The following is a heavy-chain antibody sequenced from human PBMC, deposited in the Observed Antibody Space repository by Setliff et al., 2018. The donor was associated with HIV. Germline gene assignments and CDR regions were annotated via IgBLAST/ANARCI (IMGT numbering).Heavy chain of an antibody. CDR3: ARVMALDCGGDCYSFDY. Sequence: SETLSLTCTVSGGSISSGSYYWSWIRQPAGKGLEWIGRIYTSGSTNYNPSLKSRVTISVNTSKNQFSLKLSSVTAADTAVYYCARVMALDCGGDCYSFDYWGQGTLVTVSS. J-gene: IGHJ4*02. V-gene: IGHV4-61*02. CDR2: IYTSGST. D-gene: IGHD2-21*02. CDR1: GGSISSGSYY.